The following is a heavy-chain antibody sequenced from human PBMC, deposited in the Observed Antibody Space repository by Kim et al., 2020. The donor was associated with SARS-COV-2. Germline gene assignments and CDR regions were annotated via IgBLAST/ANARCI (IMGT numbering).Heavy chain of an antibody. CDR2: IYYSGST. Sequence: SETLSLTCTVSGGSISSSNYYWGWIRQPPGKGLEWIGSIYYSGSTYYKPSLKSRVTISVDTSKNQFSLKLSSVTAADTAVYYCAKQRGYSYERGWFDPWSQGTLVTVSS. V-gene: IGHV4-39*01. J-gene: IGHJ5*02. CDR1: GGSISSSNYY. D-gene: IGHD5-18*01. CDR3: AKQRGYSYERGWFDP.